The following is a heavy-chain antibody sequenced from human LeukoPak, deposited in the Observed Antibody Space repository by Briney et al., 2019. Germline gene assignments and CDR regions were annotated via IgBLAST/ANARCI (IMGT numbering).Heavy chain of an antibody. Sequence: GGSLRLSCAASGFTFDDYTMHWVRQAPGKGLEWVSLISWDGGSTYYADSVKGRFTISRDNSKNTLYLQMNSLRAEDTAVYYCAREGLLWFGEPSTLDYWGQGTLVTVSS. V-gene: IGHV3-43*01. CDR3: AREGLLWFGEPSTLDY. CDR1: GFTFDDYT. CDR2: ISWDGGST. D-gene: IGHD3-10*01. J-gene: IGHJ4*02.